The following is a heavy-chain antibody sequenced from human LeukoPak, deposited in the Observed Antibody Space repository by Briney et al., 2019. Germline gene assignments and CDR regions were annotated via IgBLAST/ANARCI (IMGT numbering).Heavy chain of an antibody. CDR2: ISWNSGSI. V-gene: IGHV3-9*01. CDR1: GFTLDDYA. J-gene: IGHJ4*02. Sequence: GGSLRLSCAASGFTLDDYAMHWVRQAPGKGLEWVSGISWNSGSIGYADSVKGRFTISRDNAKNSLYLQMNSLRAEDTALYYCAKEGDDSGSPWYYFDYWGQGTLVTVSS. D-gene: IGHD5-12*01. CDR3: AKEGDDSGSPWYYFDY.